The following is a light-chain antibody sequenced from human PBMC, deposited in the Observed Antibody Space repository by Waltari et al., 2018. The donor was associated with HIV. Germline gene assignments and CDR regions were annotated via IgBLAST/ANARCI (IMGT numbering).Light chain of an antibody. Sequence: SSDVTQPLSVSVSPGQTATITCSGDTLGNKYTSSSQQKAGHSPVLVIYQDTQRPSDIPERFSGSNSGHTATLTISGTQPIDEADYYGQAWDSTTLVFGGGTKLTVL. CDR1: TLGNKY. CDR3: QAWDSTTLV. CDR2: QDT. J-gene: IGLJ2*01. V-gene: IGLV3-1*01.